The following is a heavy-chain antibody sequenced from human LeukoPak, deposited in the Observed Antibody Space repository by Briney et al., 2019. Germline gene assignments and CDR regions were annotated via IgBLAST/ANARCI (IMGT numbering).Heavy chain of an antibody. CDR3: ARAVGGAAPDDP. D-gene: IGHD6-13*01. Sequence: PGGPLRLSCAASGFTFSGYAMSWVRQAPGKGLEWVANIKQDGSEKYYVDSVKGRFTIPIDNAKNSLYLQMNSLRAEDTDVYYCARAVGGAAPDDPWGQGTLVTVSS. J-gene: IGHJ5*02. V-gene: IGHV3-7*01. CDR1: GFTFSGYA. CDR2: IKQDGSEK.